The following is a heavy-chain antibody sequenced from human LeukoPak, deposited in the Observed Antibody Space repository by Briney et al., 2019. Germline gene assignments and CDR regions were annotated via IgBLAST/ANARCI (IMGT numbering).Heavy chain of an antibody. CDR1: GYTFTGYY. CDR2: INPNSGGT. Sequence: GASVKVSCKASGYTFTGYYMHWVRRAPGQGLEWMGRINPNSGGTNYAQKFQGRVTMTRDTSISTAYMELSRLRSDDTAVYYCASTQTPGYDFWSGYLDYWGQGTLVTVSS. J-gene: IGHJ4*02. CDR3: ASTQTPGYDFWSGYLDY. D-gene: IGHD3-3*01. V-gene: IGHV1-2*06.